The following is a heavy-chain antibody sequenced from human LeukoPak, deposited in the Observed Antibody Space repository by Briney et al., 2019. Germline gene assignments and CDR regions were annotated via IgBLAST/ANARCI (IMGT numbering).Heavy chain of an antibody. D-gene: IGHD6-13*01. CDR2: INHSGST. Sequence: PSETLSLTCAVYGGSFSGYYWSWIRQPPGKGLEWIGEINHSGSTNYNPSLKSRVTKSVDTSKNQFSLRLSSVTAADTAVYYCARGVGAAARTEFDYWGQGTLVTVSS. J-gene: IGHJ4*02. V-gene: IGHV4-34*01. CDR1: GGSFSGYY. CDR3: ARGVGAAARTEFDY.